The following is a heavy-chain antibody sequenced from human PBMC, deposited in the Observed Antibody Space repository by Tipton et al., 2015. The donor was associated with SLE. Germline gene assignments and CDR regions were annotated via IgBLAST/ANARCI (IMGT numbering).Heavy chain of an antibody. V-gene: IGHV3-66*01. Sequence: GSLRLSCAASGFTVSSNYMSWVRQAPGKGLEWVSVIYSGGSTNYADSVKGRFTISRDNAKNSLYLQMNSLRAEDTAVYYCARGGGIAAADPGDYWGQGTLVTVSS. D-gene: IGHD6-13*01. J-gene: IGHJ4*02. CDR3: ARGGGIAAADPGDY. CDR1: GFTVSSNY. CDR2: IYSGGST.